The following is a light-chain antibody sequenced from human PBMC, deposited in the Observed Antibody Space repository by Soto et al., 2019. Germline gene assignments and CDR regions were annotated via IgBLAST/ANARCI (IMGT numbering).Light chain of an antibody. CDR2: GAS. Sequence: EIVLTQSPGTLSLSPAERATLSCRASQSVSSSYLAWYQQKPGQAPRLLIFGASSRSTGIPDRFSGSGSGTDFTLTVSRLEPEDFAVYYCQQYGSSTGWTFGQGTKVDIK. V-gene: IGKV3-20*01. CDR3: QQYGSSTGWT. J-gene: IGKJ1*01. CDR1: QSVSSSY.